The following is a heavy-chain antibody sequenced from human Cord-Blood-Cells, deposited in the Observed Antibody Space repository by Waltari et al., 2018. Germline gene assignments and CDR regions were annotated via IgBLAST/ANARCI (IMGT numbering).Heavy chain of an antibody. CDR2: INHSGSA. CDR3: ARAYLGGDAFDI. J-gene: IGHJ3*02. Sequence: QVQLQQWGAGLLKPSETLSLTCAVYGGSFSGYYWSWIRQPPGKGPEWFGEINHSGSANYNPHLKGRVTISVDTSKHQFSLKLSSVTAADTAVYYCARAYLGGDAFDIWGQGTMVTVSS. V-gene: IGHV4-34*01. CDR1: GGSFSGYY.